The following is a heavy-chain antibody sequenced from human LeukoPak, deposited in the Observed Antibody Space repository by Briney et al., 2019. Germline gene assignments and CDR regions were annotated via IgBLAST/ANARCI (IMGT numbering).Heavy chain of an antibody. D-gene: IGHD3-22*01. CDR1: GGSFSGYY. CDR3: AGGGYYYDSSGSYYFDY. CDR2: INHSGST. Sequence: SETLSLTCAVYGGSFSGYYWSWIRQPPGKGLEWIGEINHSGSTNYNPSLKSRVTISVDTSKNQFSLKLSSVTAADTAVYYCAGGGYYYDSSGSYYFDYWGQGTLVTVSS. V-gene: IGHV4-34*01. J-gene: IGHJ4*02.